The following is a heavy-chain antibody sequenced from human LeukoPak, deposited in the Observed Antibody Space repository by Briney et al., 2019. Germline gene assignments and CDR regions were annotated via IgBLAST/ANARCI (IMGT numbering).Heavy chain of an antibody. CDR1: GGSFSGYY. D-gene: IGHD1-7*01. Sequence: TSETLSLTCAVYGGSFSGYYWSWIRQPPGKGLEWIGEINHSGSTNYNPSLKSRVTISVDTSKNQLSLKLSSVTAADTAVYYCARGQVTDWNYDYWGQGTLVTVSS. CDR3: ARGQVTDWNYDY. CDR2: INHSGST. J-gene: IGHJ4*02. V-gene: IGHV4-34*01.